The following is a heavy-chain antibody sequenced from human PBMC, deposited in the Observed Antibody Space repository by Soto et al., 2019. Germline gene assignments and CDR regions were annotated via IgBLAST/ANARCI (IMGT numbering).Heavy chain of an antibody. J-gene: IGHJ6*02. CDR2: IYYSGST. Sequence: SETLSLTCTVSGGSISSYYWSWIRQPPGKGLEWIGYIYYSGSTNYNPSLKSRVTISVDTSKNQFSLKLSSVTAADTAVYYCARGCREIQLSRDYYYGMDVWGQGTTVTVSS. CDR1: GGSISSYY. V-gene: IGHV4-59*01. D-gene: IGHD5-18*01. CDR3: ARGCREIQLSRDYYYGMDV.